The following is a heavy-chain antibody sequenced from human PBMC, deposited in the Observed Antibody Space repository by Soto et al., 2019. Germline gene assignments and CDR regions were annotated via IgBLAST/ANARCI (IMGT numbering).Heavy chain of an antibody. D-gene: IGHD5-18*01. CDR3: ARGYTYGSFDN. V-gene: IGHV1-2*02. Sequence: QVQLVQSGADVKKPGASVKVSCKTSGYTFTGHYIHWVRQAPGQGLEWMGWINPNTGDISFAEKSQGRVIMTRDTSISTAYMERSRLRSDDTAVYYCARGYTYGSFDNWAQGTLVTVSS. J-gene: IGHJ4*02. CDR2: INPNTGDI. CDR1: GYTFTGHY.